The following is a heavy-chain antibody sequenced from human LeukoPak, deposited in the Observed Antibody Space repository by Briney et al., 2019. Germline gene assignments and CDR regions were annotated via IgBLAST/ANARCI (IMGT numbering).Heavy chain of an antibody. Sequence: ASVKVSCKASGYTFTSYYMHWVRQAPGQGLEWMGLINPTGGSTGYAQKFQGRVTMTRDMSTSTDYMELSSLRSEDTAIYYCARGHQWLEAFDYWGLGTLVTVSS. D-gene: IGHD6-19*01. CDR1: GYTFTSYY. CDR3: ARGHQWLEAFDY. V-gene: IGHV1-46*01. CDR2: INPTGGST. J-gene: IGHJ4*02.